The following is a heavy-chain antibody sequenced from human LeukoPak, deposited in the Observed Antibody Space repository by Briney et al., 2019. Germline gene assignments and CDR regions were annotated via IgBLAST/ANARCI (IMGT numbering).Heavy chain of an antibody. CDR1: GGTFSSYA. CDR3: ARGTLSYGGNSLELGY. Sequence: GSSVKVSCKASGGTFSSYAISWVRQAPGQGLEWMGGIIPIFGTANYAQKFQGRVTITADESTSTAYMELSSLRSEDTAVYYCARGTLSYGGNSLELGYWGQGTLVTVSS. J-gene: IGHJ4*02. V-gene: IGHV1-69*01. D-gene: IGHD4-23*01. CDR2: IIPIFGTA.